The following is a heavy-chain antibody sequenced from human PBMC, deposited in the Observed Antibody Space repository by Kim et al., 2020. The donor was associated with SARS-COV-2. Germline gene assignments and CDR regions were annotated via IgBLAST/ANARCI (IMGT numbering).Heavy chain of an antibody. J-gene: IGHJ4*02. CDR2: IYHSGNT. CDR3: ASLYSYGQTSAY. V-gene: IGHV4-4*02. CDR1: GGSISTSNW. D-gene: IGHD5-18*01. Sequence: SETLSLTCAVSGGSISTSNWWSWVRQSPGKGLEWIGEIYHSGNTNYNPSLKSRVTISVDKSKNQFSLKLSSVTAADTAVYYCASLYSYGQTSAYWGQGTLVAVSS.